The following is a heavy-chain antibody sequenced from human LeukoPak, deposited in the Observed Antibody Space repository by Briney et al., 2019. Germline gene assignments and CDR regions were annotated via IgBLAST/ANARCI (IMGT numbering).Heavy chain of an antibody. CDR3: ERAHREAVAAHDC. CDR2: VKSDGSST. CDR1: GFRFSSYW. V-gene: IGHV3-74*01. J-gene: IGHJ4*02. Sequence: PGGSLRLSCAASGFRFSSYWMHWVRQAPGKGLVWVSRVKSDGSSTDYAESVKGRFTISRDNAKNTLYLQMNSLRGEDTAVYYCERAHREAVAAHDCWGQGTLVTVSS. D-gene: IGHD6-19*01.